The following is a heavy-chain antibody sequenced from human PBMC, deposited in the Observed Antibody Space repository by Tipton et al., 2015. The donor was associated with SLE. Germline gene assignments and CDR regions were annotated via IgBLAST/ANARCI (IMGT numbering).Heavy chain of an antibody. D-gene: IGHD3-22*01. Sequence: SLRLSCAASGFTFSSYGMHWVRQAPGKGLEWVAVIWYDGSNKYYADSVKGRFTISRDNSKNTLYLQMNSLRAEDTAVYYCARGLYYYDSSGYPWAFDIWGQGTMATVSS. CDR2: IWYDGSNK. V-gene: IGHV3-33*01. CDR1: GFTFSSYG. J-gene: IGHJ3*02. CDR3: ARGLYYYDSSGYPWAFDI.